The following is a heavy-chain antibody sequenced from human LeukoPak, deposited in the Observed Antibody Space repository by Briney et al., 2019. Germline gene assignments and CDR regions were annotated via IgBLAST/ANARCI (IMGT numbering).Heavy chain of an antibody. CDR1: GFTLSSYA. J-gene: IGHJ6*03. CDR2: ISASGGST. CDR3: AKVMKGSERLTMVRGVIIKTAGLYYMDV. D-gene: IGHD3-10*01. V-gene: IGHV3-23*01. Sequence: GGSLRLSCAASGFTLSSYAMSWVRQAPGKGLEWVSSISASGGSTNYADSVKGRFTISRDNSKNTVYLQMNSLRAEDTAVYYCAKVMKGSERLTMVRGVIIKTAGLYYMDVWGKGTAVTVSS.